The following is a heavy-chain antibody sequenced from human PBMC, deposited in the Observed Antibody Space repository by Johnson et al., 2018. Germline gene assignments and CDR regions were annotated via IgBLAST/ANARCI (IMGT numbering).Heavy chain of an antibody. Sequence: VQLVQSGGGLVKPGGSLRLSCAASGFTFSTYTMNWVRQAPGKGLEWVSSISSSSNYLYYADSVKGRFTISRDNAKNSLYLQMNRLRAEDTAVYYCAREGAEDTAMVRGVWFDPWGQGNLVTVSS. J-gene: IGHJ5*02. V-gene: IGHV3-21*01. CDR1: GFTFSTYT. D-gene: IGHD5-18*01. CDR2: ISSSSNYL. CDR3: AREGAEDTAMVRGVWFDP.